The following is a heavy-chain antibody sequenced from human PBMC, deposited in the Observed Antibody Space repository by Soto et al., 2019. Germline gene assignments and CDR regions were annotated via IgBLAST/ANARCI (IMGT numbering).Heavy chain of an antibody. CDR2: IKRDGSEK. CDR3: ASLEWESSGYADY. CDR1: GFTFGNNW. J-gene: IGHJ4*02. V-gene: IGHV3-7*03. Sequence: EVQLVESGGGLVQPGGSLRLSCAASGFTFGNNWMSWVRQAPGKGPEWVANIKRDGSEKYYVDSVKGRFAISRENAKNTLYLQMNSLRADDTAVYYCASLEWESSGYADYWGQGTLVTVSS. D-gene: IGHD3-3*01.